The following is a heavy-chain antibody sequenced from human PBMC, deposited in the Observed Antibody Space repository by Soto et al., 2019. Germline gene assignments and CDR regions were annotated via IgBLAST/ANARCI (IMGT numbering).Heavy chain of an antibody. CDR2: IIPIFGTA. D-gene: IGHD2-15*01. J-gene: IGHJ5*02. CDR3: AREPGYCSGGSCYWLGWFDP. Sequence: GASVKVSCKASGGTFSSYAISWVRQAPGQGLEWMGGIIPIFGTANYAQKFQGRVTITADESTSTAYMELSSLRSGDTAVYYCAREPGYCSGGSCYWLGWFDPWGQGTLVTVSS. V-gene: IGHV1-69*13. CDR1: GGTFSSYA.